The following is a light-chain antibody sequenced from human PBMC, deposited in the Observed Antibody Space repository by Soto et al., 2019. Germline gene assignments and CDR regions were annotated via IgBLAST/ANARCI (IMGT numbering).Light chain of an antibody. J-gene: IGKJ3*01. CDR3: QQSYSTS. CDR2: DAP. V-gene: IGKV1-39*01. Sequence: DIQMTQSPSSLSASVGDRVTITCRASQSISRYLNWYQQKPGKAPKLLIYDAPSLQSGVPSRFSGSGSGTDFTLTISSLQPEDFATYYCQQSYSTSFGPGTKGDIK. CDR1: QSISRY.